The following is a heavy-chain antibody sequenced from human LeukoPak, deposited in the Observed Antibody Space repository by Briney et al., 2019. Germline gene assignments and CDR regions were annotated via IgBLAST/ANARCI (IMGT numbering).Heavy chain of an antibody. Sequence: PGTSLRLSCAASGLTFRNYGMNWIRQAPGKGLEWVSYISSSGSAIYYADSVKGRFTNSRDNAKNSLYLQMNSLRAEDTAVYYCARGRESFDYWGQGTLVTVSS. CDR1: GLTFRNYG. CDR2: ISSSGSAI. V-gene: IGHV3-11*01. J-gene: IGHJ4*02. CDR3: ARGRESFDY.